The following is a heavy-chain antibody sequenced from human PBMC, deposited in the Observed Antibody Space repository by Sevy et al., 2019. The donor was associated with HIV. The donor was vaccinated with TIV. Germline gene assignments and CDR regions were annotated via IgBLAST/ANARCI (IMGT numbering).Heavy chain of an antibody. V-gene: IGHV3-15*01. CDR1: GFTFSNAW. CDR3: TTYLSSGYDTGYYYYGLDV. J-gene: IGHJ6*02. CDR2: IKSKTDGGTT. Sequence: GGSLRLSCAASGFTFSNAWMSWVRQAPGKGLEWVGRIKSKTDGGTTDHAAPEKGRVTIQRDDSKNTLYLQMNSLKTDDTAVDYCTTYLSSGYDTGYYYYGLDVWGQGTLVTVSS. D-gene: IGHD5-12*01.